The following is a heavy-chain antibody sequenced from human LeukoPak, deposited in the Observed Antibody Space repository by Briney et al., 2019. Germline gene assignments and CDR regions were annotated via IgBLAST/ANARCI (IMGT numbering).Heavy chain of an antibody. V-gene: IGHV5-51*01. J-gene: IGHJ4*02. CDR2: IYPDDSKT. CDR1: GYPFTTSW. Sequence: GESLKISCQGFGYPFTTSWIGWVRQLPGKGLEWMGIIYPDDSKTRFSPSFQGQVTISADKSISTAYLQWSSLKASDTAMYYCVRHGSGSINIDYWGQGTRVTVSS. D-gene: IGHD6-19*01. CDR3: VRHGSGSINIDY.